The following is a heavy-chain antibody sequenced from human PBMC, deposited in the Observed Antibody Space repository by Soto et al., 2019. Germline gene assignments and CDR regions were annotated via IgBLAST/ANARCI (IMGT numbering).Heavy chain of an antibody. J-gene: IGHJ4*02. Sequence: GASVKVSCKVSGYRFTTYGINWVRQAPGQGLEWVGWFNPDNQNTNYAQKFQDRVSLTTDSSTNTAHMELRDLRSDDTAVYYCARVRFGDPFNFWGQGSLVTVSS. CDR3: ARVRFGDPFNF. D-gene: IGHD3-16*01. CDR1: GYRFTTYG. V-gene: IGHV1-18*01. CDR2: FNPDNQNT.